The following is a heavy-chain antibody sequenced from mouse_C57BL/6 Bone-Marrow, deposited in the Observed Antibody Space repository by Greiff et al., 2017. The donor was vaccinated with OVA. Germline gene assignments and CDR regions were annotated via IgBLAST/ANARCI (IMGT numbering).Heavy chain of an antibody. V-gene: IGHV14-4*01. Sequence: EVQLQQSGVELVRPGASVKLSCTASGFNIKDDYMHWVKQRPEQGLEWIGWIDPENGDTEYASKFQGKATITADTSSNTAYLQLSSLTSEDTAVYYCTTGLLRRFAYWGQGTLVTVSA. CDR1: GFNIKDDY. CDR3: TTGLLRRFAY. D-gene: IGHD1-2*01. J-gene: IGHJ3*01. CDR2: IDPENGDT.